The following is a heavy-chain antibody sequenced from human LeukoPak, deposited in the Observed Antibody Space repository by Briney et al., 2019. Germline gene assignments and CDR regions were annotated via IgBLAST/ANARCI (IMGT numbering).Heavy chain of an antibody. CDR1: GASISSGSNY. D-gene: IGHD3-3*01. Sequence: SETLSLTCSVSGASISSGSNYWGWIRQPPGKTLEWIGSIYSSGSTYYNPSLKSRVIIIIDTPKNHFSLTLSSVTAADTAVYYCARDSRFSRVAYFDYWGQGTLVTVSS. CDR2: IYSSGST. V-gene: IGHV4-39*07. CDR3: ARDSRFSRVAYFDY. J-gene: IGHJ4*02.